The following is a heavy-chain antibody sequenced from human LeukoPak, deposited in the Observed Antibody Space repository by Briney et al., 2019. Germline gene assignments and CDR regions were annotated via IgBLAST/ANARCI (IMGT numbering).Heavy chain of an antibody. J-gene: IGHJ4*02. V-gene: IGHV3-23*01. Sequence: GGSLRLSCAASGFTFSSYAMNWVRQAPGKGLDWVSAISGSGGSTHYADSVKGRFTISRDDSKNTLYLQMNSLRAEDTAVYYCAKGYSSGWYFFDNWGQGILVTVSS. CDR3: AKGYSSGWYFFDN. D-gene: IGHD6-19*01. CDR2: ISGSGGST. CDR1: GFTFSSYA.